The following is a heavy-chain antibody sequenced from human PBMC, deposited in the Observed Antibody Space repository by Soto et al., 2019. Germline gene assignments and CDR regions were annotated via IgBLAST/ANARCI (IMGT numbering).Heavy chain of an antibody. CDR2: CNPDTGNT. D-gene: IGHD6-13*01. V-gene: IGHV1-46*01. CDR1: GYMFTKYY. Sequence: QVQLVQSGAEVKKPGASVKASCKASGYMFTKYYLHWVRQAPGPGLEWMGICNPDTGNTEYPQSFRGRVTMTRDTSTNTVYMELRIMRSEDTAVYYCARERIGAGGTTFDYWGQGTLVTVSS. CDR3: ARERIGAGGTTFDY. J-gene: IGHJ4*02.